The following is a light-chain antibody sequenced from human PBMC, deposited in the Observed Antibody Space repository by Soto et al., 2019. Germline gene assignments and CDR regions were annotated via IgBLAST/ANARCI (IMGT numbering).Light chain of an antibody. V-gene: IGLV2-11*01. CDR2: DVS. Sequence: ALTQPRSVSGSPGQSVTISCTATSSDVGDYDFVSWYQQHPAKAPKLMIYDVSKRPSGVPDRFSGSRSGNTASLTISGLQAEDEADYYCCSYAGSYTLYVFGTGTKVTVL. CDR3: CSYAGSYTLYV. CDR1: SSDVGDYDF. J-gene: IGLJ1*01.